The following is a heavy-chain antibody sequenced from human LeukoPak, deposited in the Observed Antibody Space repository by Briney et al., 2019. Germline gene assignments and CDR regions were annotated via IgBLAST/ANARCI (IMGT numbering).Heavy chain of an antibody. CDR3: ARDSTWLLDY. CDR1: GFSVSNYY. J-gene: IGHJ4*02. Sequence: GGSLRLSCAASGFSVSNYYMSWVRQAPGKGLEWVSGTSDRGDYTYYADSVKGRFTISRDNSKNALYLQMNSLRADDTAVYFCARDSTWLLDYWGQGTLITVSS. D-gene: IGHD6-19*01. V-gene: IGHV3-23*01. CDR2: TSDRGDYT.